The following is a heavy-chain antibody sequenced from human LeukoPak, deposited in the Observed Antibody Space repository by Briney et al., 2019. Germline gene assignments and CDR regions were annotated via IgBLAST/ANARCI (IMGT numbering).Heavy chain of an antibody. V-gene: IGHV4-39*07. CDR3: AILPARDTYYYDSSGYYRPGVH. CDR1: GGAISSSHYY. Sequence: SEALSLTCTVSGGAISSSHYYWGWIRQPPGKGLEWIGSIYYSGSTSYNSSLKSRVTISVYTSKNQFSLKLSSVTAADTAVYYCAILPARDTYYYDSSGYYRPGVHWGQGTLVTVSS. CDR2: IYYSGST. D-gene: IGHD3-22*01. J-gene: IGHJ4*02.